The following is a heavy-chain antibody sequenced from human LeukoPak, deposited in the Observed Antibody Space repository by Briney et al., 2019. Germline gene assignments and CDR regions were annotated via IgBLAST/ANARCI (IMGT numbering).Heavy chain of an antibody. D-gene: IGHD5-24*01. V-gene: IGHV3-49*03. CDR1: GFTFGDDT. CDR2: IRSKVHGGTA. Sequence: GGSLRLSCTPSGFTFGDDTMSWFRQAPGKGLEWVGFIRSKVHGGTAEYAASVKGRFTLSRDDSKSIAYLQMNSLKIEDTAVYYCSREPKERWLQFDYWGQGTLVTVSS. J-gene: IGHJ4*02. CDR3: SREPKERWLQFDY.